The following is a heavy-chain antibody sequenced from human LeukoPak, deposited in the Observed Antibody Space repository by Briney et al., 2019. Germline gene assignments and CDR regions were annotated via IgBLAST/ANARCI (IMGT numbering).Heavy chain of an antibody. CDR3: ARSPDYPGY. V-gene: IGHV3-66*02. J-gene: IGHJ4*02. Sequence: GGSLRLSCAASGFTVSSNYMSWVRQAPGKGLEWVSAISGSGGSTYYADSVKGRFTISRDNSKNTLYLQMNSPRAEDTAVYYCARSPDYPGYWGQGTLVTVSS. D-gene: IGHD4-11*01. CDR1: GFTVSSNY. CDR2: ISGSGGST.